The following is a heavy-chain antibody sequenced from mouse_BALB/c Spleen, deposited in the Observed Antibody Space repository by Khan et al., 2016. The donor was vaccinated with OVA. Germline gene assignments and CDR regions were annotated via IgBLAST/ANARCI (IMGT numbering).Heavy chain of an antibody. V-gene: IGHV3-2*02. CDR1: GYSITSDYA. CDR2: ISYSGNT. Sequence: EVQLQESGPGLVKPSQSLSLTCTVTGYSITSDYAWNWLRQFPGNKLEWMGYISYSGNTKYKPFLKSRIPINRDTSKNQFFLQLNFVTIEDTATYYCARIQGEDFDYWGQGTTLTVSS. D-gene: IGHD3-2*02. J-gene: IGHJ2*01. CDR3: ARIQGEDFDY.